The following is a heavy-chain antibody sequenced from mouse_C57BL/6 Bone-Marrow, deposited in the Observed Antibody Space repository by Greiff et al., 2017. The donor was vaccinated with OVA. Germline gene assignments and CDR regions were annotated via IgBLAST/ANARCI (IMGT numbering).Heavy chain of an antibody. J-gene: IGHJ3*01. Sequence: EVKLMESGEGLVKPGGSLKLSCAASGFTFSSYAMSWVRQTPEQRLEWVAYISSEGDYTYYADTVKGRFTISRDNARNTLYLQMSRLKSEDTAMYYCTRDGISGYLFDYWGQGTLVTVSA. V-gene: IGHV5-9-1*02. D-gene: IGHD3-2*02. CDR1: GFTFSSYA. CDR3: TRDGISGYLFDY. CDR2: ISSEGDYT.